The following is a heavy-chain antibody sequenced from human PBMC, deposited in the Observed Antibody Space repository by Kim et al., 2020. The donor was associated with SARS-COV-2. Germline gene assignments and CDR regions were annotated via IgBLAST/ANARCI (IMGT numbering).Heavy chain of an antibody. D-gene: IGHD2-2*01. J-gene: IGHJ4*02. V-gene: IGHV3-23*01. Sequence: KGRFTISRDNSKNTLYLQVNSLRAEDTAVYYCAKDGGYCSSTSCYHDFDYWGQGTLVTVSS. CDR3: AKDGGYCSSTSCYHDFDY.